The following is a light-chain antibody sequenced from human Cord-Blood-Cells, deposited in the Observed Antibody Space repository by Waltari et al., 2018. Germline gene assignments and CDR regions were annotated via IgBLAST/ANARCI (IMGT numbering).Light chain of an antibody. Sequence: QSVLTQPPSASGTPGQRVTISCSGSSSNIGSNTVNWYQQLPGTAPKLPIYNNNQRPSGVPDRFSGSKSGTSASLAISGLQSEDEADYYCAAWDDSLNGWVFGGGTKLTVL. CDR2: NNN. CDR3: AAWDDSLNGWV. V-gene: IGLV1-44*01. CDR1: SSNIGSNT. J-gene: IGLJ3*02.